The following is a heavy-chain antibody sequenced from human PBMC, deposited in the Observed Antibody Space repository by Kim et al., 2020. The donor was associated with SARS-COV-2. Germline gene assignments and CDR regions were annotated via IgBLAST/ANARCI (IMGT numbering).Heavy chain of an antibody. CDR3: ARHFLVGATRFLDY. V-gene: IGHV4-39*01. D-gene: IGHD1-26*01. J-gene: IGHJ4*02. Sequence: SPSLKCRVTISVDTSKNQFSLKLSSVTAADTAVYYCARHFLVGATRFLDYWGQGTLVTVSS.